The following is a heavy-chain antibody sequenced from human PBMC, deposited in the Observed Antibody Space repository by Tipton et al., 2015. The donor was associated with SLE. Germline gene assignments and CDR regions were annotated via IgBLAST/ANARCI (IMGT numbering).Heavy chain of an antibody. D-gene: IGHD1-26*01. CDR2: ISRSGSMI. CDR1: GFTFSSYG. V-gene: IGHV3-48*03. J-gene: IGHJ1*01. CDR3: ARIFSGSYYAAWFQH. Sequence: SLRLSCAASGFTFSSYGMHWVRQAPGKGLEWVSYISRSGSMIYYANSVKGRFTISRDNAKKSLYLQMKSLRAEDTAIYYCARIFSGSYYAAWFQHWGQGTVVTVSS.